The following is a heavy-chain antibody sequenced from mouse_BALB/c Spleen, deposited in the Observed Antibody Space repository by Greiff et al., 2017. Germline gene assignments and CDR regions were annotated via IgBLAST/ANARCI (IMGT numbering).Heavy chain of an antibody. D-gene: IGHD2-2*01. CDR2: INPSNGGT. CDR3: TRWFPHYYAMDY. CDR1: GYTFTSYY. Sequence: QVQLQQSGAELVKPGASVKLSCKASGYTFTSYYMYWVKQRPGQGLEWIGEINPSNGGTNFNEKFKSKATLTVDKSSSTAYMQLSSLTSEDSAVYYCTRWFPHYYAMDYWGQGTSVTVSS. V-gene: IGHV1S81*02. J-gene: IGHJ4*01.